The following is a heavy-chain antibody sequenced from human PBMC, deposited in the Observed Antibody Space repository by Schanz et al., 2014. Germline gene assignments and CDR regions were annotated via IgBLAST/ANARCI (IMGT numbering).Heavy chain of an antibody. V-gene: IGHV3-30-3*01. CDR3: ARENSSGYSPAVTYYIDV. J-gene: IGHJ6*03. CDR1: GFTFHTYD. D-gene: IGHD3-22*01. CDR2: ISHDGHRD. Sequence: DLEESGGGVVQPGRSLRLSCAASGFTFHTYDMHWVRQAPGKGLEWVAQISHDGHRDFYADSVKGRFTVSRDNNWKTLSLQMNSLRSDDPAIYHCARENSSGYSPAVTYYIDVWGKGTTVTVSS.